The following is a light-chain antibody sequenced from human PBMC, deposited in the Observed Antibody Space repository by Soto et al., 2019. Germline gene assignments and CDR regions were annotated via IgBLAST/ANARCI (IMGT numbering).Light chain of an antibody. CDR2: SND. Sequence: QSVLTQPPSASGTPGQRVNISCSGSSSNIRSNSVNWYQQLPGASPKLLIYSNDQRPSGVPARFAGSKSDTSASLAITGLQSGDEADYYCAAWDDGLNGVVFGGGTKVTVL. V-gene: IGLV1-44*01. J-gene: IGLJ2*01. CDR3: AAWDDGLNGVV. CDR1: SSNIRSNS.